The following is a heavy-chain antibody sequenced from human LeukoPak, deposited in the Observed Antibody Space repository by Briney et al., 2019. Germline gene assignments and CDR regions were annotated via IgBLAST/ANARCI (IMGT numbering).Heavy chain of an antibody. D-gene: IGHD1-7*01. V-gene: IGHV1-18*01. CDR3: AREAVGWNYVGY. CDR1: GYTFTIYG. J-gene: IGHJ4*02. Sequence: ASVKVSCKASGYTFTIYGISWVRQAPGQGLEWMGWISAYNGNTNYAQKLQGRVTMTTDTSTSTAYMELRSLRSDDTAVYYCAREAVGWNYVGYWGQGTLVTVSS. CDR2: ISAYNGNT.